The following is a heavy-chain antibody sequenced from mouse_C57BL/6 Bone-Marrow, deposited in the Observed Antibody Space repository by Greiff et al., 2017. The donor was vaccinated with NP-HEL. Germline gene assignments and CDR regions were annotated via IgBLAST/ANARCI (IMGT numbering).Heavy chain of an antibody. CDR3: ARSPLWLRRNYYAMDY. CDR1: GYSITSDY. V-gene: IGHV3-8*01. J-gene: IGHJ4*01. CDR2: ISYSGST. D-gene: IGHD2-2*01. Sequence: EVKVEESGPGLAKPSQTLTLTCSVTGYSITSDYWNWIRKFPGNKLEYMGYISYSGSTYYNPSLKSRISITRDTSKNQYYLQLNSVTTEDTATYYCARSPLWLRRNYYAMDYGGQGTAVTVSS.